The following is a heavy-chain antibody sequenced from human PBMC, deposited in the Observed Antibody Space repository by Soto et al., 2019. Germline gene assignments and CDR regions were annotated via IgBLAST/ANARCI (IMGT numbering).Heavy chain of an antibody. CDR3: ARIPSDYYYYGMDV. D-gene: IGHD6-19*01. Sequence: QVTLKESGPVLVKPTETLTLTCTVSGFSLSNARMGVSWIRQPPGKALEWLAHIFSNDEKSYSTSLKSRLTISKDTSKSQVVLTMTNMDPVDTATYYCARIPSDYYYYGMDVWGQGTTVTVSS. CDR2: IFSNDEK. J-gene: IGHJ6*02. CDR1: GFSLSNARMG. V-gene: IGHV2-26*01.